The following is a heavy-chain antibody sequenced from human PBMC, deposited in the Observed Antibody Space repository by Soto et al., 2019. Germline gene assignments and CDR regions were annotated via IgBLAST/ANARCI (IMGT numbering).Heavy chain of an antibody. D-gene: IGHD6-13*01. Sequence: QVQLQESGPGLVKPSQTLSLTCTVSGGSISSGGYYWSWIRQHPGKGLEWIGYIYYSGSTYYNPSLKSRVTISXXTXKNXFALKLSSVTAADTAVYYCAREKPIYSSSWYLFDYWGQGTLVTVSS. V-gene: IGHV4-31*03. CDR1: GGSISSGGYY. J-gene: IGHJ4*02. CDR3: AREKPIYSSSWYLFDY. CDR2: IYYSGST.